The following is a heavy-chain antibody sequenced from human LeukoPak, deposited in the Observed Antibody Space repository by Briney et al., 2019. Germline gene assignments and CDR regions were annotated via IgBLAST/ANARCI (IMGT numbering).Heavy chain of an antibody. CDR2: ISGSGGST. J-gene: IGHJ1*01. CDR3: ATGLRFLEWLLLGEYFQH. D-gene: IGHD3-3*01. V-gene: IGHV3-23*01. Sequence: GGSLRLSCAASGFTFRSYWMSWARQAPGKGLEWVSAISGSGGSTYYADSVKGRFTISRDNSKNTLYLQMNSLRAEDTAVYYCATGLRFLEWLLLGEYFQHWGQGTLVTVSS. CDR1: GFTFRSYW.